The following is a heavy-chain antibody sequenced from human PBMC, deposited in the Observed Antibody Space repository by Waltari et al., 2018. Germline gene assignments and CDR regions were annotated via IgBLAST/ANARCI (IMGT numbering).Heavy chain of an antibody. CDR2: INHSGST. V-gene: IGHV4-34*01. J-gene: IGHJ6*02. D-gene: IGHD2-2*01. CDR3: ARGGYCSSTSCSGLGRSYGMDV. Sequence: QVQLQQWGAGLLKPSETLSLTCAVYGGSFSGYYWSWIRQPPGKGLEWIGEINHSGSTNYNPSLKSRVTISVDTSKNQFSLKLSSVTAADTAVYYCARGGYCSSTSCSGLGRSYGMDVWGQGTTVTVSS. CDR1: GGSFSGYY.